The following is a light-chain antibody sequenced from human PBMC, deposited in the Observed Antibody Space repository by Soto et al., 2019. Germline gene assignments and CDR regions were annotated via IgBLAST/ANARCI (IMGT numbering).Light chain of an antibody. Sequence: QSVLTQPASVSGSPGQSITISCTGTSSDVGGYNYVSWYQQHPGKAPKLMIYEVSNRPSGVSNRFSGSKSGNTASQTISGLQAEDEADYYCNSYTSSSTLVFGGGTKLTVL. CDR2: EVS. V-gene: IGLV2-14*01. CDR3: NSYTSSSTLV. J-gene: IGLJ2*01. CDR1: SSDVGGYNY.